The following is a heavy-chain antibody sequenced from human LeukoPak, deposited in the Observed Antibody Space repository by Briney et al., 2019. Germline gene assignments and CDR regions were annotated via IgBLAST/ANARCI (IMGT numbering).Heavy chain of an antibody. CDR3: AKRVFSSSSSLPWYYYYGMDV. V-gene: IGHV3-23*01. J-gene: IGHJ6*02. CDR2: ISGSGGST. CDR1: GFTFSSYA. D-gene: IGHD6-6*01. Sequence: GGSLRLSCAASGFTFSSYAMSRVRQAPGKGLEWVSAISGSGGSTYYADSVKGRFTISRDNSKNTLYLQMNSLRAEDTAVYYCAKRVFSSSSSLPWYYYYGMDVWGQGTTVTVSS.